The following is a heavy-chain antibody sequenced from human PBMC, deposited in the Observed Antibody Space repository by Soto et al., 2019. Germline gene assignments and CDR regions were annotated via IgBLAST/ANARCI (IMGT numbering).Heavy chain of an antibody. D-gene: IGHD3-10*01. V-gene: IGHV3-30-3*01. CDR3: AREGGPSHYYGSGSPDY. CDR2: ISYDGSNK. J-gene: IGHJ4*02. CDR1: GFTFSSYA. Sequence: GGSLRLSCAASGFTFSSYAMHWVRQAPGKGLEWVAVISYDGSNKYYADSVKGRFTISRDNSKNTLYLQMNSLRAEDTAVYYCAREGGPSHYYGSGSPDYWGQGTLVTVSS.